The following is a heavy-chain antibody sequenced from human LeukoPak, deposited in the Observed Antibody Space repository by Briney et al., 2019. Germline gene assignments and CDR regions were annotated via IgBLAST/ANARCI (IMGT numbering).Heavy chain of an antibody. CDR3: ARDSQQLGHFDY. CDR2: IYSGGST. CDR1: GFTVSSNY. D-gene: IGHD6-13*01. Sequence: GGSLRLSCAASGFTVSSNYMSWVRQAPGKGLEWVSVIYSGGSTYYADSVKGRFTISRDNSKNTLYLQMNSLRAEGTAVYYCARDSQQLGHFDYWGQGTLVTVSS. J-gene: IGHJ4*02. V-gene: IGHV3-53*01.